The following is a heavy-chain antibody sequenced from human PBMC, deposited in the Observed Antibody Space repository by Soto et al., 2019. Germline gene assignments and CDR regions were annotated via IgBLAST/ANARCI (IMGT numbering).Heavy chain of an antibody. CDR1: GFSLSTSGMC. CDR2: IYWDDDE. CDR3: VRNWRYYGGDYYYGMDA. J-gene: IGHJ6*02. D-gene: IGHD3-10*01. V-gene: IGHV2-70*11. Sequence: SGPTLVNPTQTLTLTCTFSGFSLSTSGMCVSWIRQPPGKAMEWLARIYWDDDEYYRPSLRTRLTITKDTINNQVVLTMTNMDPEDTATYYCVRNWRYYGGDYYYGMDAWGQGTTVTVSS.